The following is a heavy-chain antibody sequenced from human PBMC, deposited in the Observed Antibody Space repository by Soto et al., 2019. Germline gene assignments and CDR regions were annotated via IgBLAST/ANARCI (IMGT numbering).Heavy chain of an antibody. CDR2: IYYSGAK. Sequence: SQTLSLTCTISGGSIRDEYPYWSWVRQSPGKGLEWIGHIYYSGAKCLSEALEGRVTMSLDTSKNQFSMHLRSVTAADTATYFCARDRPVGPFSYKGDDGMDVWGQGTTVTVSS. J-gene: IGHJ6*02. CDR3: ARDRPVGPFSYKGDDGMDV. D-gene: IGHD3-3*02. V-gene: IGHV4-30-4*01. CDR1: GGSIRDEYPY.